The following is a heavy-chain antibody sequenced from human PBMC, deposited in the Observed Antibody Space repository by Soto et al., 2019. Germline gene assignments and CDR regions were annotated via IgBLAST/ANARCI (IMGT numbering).Heavy chain of an antibody. CDR1: GLTFSSYA. J-gene: IGHJ4*02. CDR3: AKDLINYSSSSGCFDY. V-gene: IGHV3-23*01. CDR2: ISGSGGST. D-gene: IGHD6-6*01. Sequence: EVQLLESGGGLVQPGGSLRLSCAASGLTFSSYAMSWVRQAPGKGLEWVSAISGSGGSTYYADSVKGRFTISRDNSKNTLYLQMNSMRAEDTAVYYGAKDLINYSSSSGCFDYWGQGTLVTFSS.